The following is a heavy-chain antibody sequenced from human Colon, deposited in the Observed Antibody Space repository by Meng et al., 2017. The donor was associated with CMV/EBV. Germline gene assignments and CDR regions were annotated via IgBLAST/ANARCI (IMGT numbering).Heavy chain of an antibody. CDR1: GSTVSSNY. CDR3: ARSGPPYSDILGYFDY. V-gene: IGHV3-53*01. J-gene: IGHJ4*02. D-gene: IGHD3-9*01. Sequence: GESLKISCAASGSTVSSNYMSWVRQAPGKGLEWISIIYRGGPTYYAESVKGRFTISRDNSQNTLYLQMNSLRAEDTAVYYCARSGPPYSDILGYFDYWGQGTLVTVSS. CDR2: IYRGGPT.